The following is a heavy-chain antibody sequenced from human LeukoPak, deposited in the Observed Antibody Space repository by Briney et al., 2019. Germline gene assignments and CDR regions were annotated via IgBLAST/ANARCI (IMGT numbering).Heavy chain of an antibody. J-gene: IGHJ4*02. CDR2: IKQDGSEK. CDR3: ARGYAFGDY. Sequence: PGGSLRLSCVGSGFTFSRYWLNWVRQAPGKGLEWVANIKQDGSEKYYVDSVKGRFTISRDNAKNSLYLQMNSLRAEDTAVYYCARGYAFGDYWGQGTLVTVSS. CDR1: GFTFSRYW. V-gene: IGHV3-7*03. D-gene: IGHD3-16*01.